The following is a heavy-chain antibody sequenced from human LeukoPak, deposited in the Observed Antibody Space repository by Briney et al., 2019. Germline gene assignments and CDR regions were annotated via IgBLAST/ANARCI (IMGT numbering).Heavy chain of an antibody. D-gene: IGHD3-10*01. J-gene: IGHJ4*02. CDR2: ISGSGGST. V-gene: IGHV3-23*01. Sequence: GGSLRLSCAASGFTFSSYAMSWVRQAPGKGLEWVSAISGSGGSTYYADSAKGRFTISRDNSKNTLYLQTKSLRAEDTAVYYCAKWGAYYYGSGSYSELDYWGQGTLVTVSS. CDR1: GFTFSSYA. CDR3: AKWGAYYYGSGSYSELDY.